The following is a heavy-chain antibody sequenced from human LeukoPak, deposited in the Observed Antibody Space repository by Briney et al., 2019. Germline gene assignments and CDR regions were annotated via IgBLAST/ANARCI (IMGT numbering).Heavy chain of an antibody. V-gene: IGHV4-59*13. CDR2: IYYSGST. D-gene: IGHD3-16*01. J-gene: IGHJ4*02. CDR3: ARALGDYFDY. Sequence: PSETLSLTCTVSGGSISSYYWSWIRQPPGKGLEWIGYIYYSGSTNYNPSLKSRVTISVDTSKNQFSLKLSSVTAADTAVYYCARALGDYFDYRGQGTLVTVSS. CDR1: GGSISSYY.